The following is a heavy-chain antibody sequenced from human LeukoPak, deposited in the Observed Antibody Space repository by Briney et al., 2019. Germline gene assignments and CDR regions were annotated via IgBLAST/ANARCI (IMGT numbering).Heavy chain of an antibody. CDR3: ARGEWYFDY. CDR1: GFTFSNTW. D-gene: IGHD3-3*01. J-gene: IGHJ4*02. V-gene: IGHV3-53*01. CDR2: IYNGGST. Sequence: GGSLRLSCVASGFTFSNTWINWVRQAPGKGLEWVSVIYNGGSTYYADSVKGRFTISRDNSKNTLYLQMNSLRAEDTAVYYCARGEWYFDYWGQGTLVTVSS.